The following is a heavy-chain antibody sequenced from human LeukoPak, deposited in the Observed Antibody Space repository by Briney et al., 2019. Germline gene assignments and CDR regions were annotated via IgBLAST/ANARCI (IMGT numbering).Heavy chain of an antibody. J-gene: IGHJ6*03. CDR2: IIPIFGTA. CDR3: ARGVDCSGNCYYMDV. Sequence: ASVKVSCKASGGTFSSYAISWVRQAPGQGLEWMGGIIPIFGTANYAQKFQGRVTITADKSTSTAYMELSSLRSEDTAMYYCARGVDCSGNCYYMDVWGKGTTVTVSS. CDR1: GGTFSSYA. V-gene: IGHV1-69*06. D-gene: IGHD3-10*02.